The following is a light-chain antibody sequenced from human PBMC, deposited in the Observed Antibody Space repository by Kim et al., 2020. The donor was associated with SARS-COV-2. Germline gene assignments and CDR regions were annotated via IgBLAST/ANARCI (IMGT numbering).Light chain of an antibody. CDR2: GKN. J-gene: IGLJ2*01. CDR1: SLRSYY. V-gene: IGLV3-19*01. CDR3: NSRDSSGNFVV. Sequence: ALEQPVRITCQGDSLRSYYASWYQQKPGQAPVLVIYGKNNRPSGIPDRFSGSSSGNTASLTITGAQAEDEADYYCNSRDSSGNFVVFGGGTQLTVL.